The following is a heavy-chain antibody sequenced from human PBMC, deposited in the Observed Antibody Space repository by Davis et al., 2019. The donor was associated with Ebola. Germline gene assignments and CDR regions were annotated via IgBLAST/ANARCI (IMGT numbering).Heavy chain of an antibody. CDR1: GFTFTNYG. Sequence: ASVKVSCKASGFTFTNYGMNWVREAPGQGFEWMGWINTNTGSPTYAQGFTGRFVFSLDTSVSTAYLQISSLKAEDTAVYYCARVSDDFWSGYYFDYWGQGTLVTVSS. CDR3: ARVSDDFWSGYYFDY. CDR2: INTNTGSP. V-gene: IGHV7-4-1*02. D-gene: IGHD3-3*01. J-gene: IGHJ4*02.